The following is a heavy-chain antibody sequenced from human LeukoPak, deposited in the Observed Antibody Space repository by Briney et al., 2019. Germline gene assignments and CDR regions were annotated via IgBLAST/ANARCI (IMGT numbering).Heavy chain of an antibody. CDR2: ISGSGGRT. D-gene: IGHD6-19*01. J-gene: IGHJ5*02. V-gene: IGHV3-23*01. CDR3: AREPASNGFFDP. Sequence: ETLSLTCSISGASFTNHAYYWGWVRRAPGKGLEWVSAISGSGGRTYYVDSVKGRFTISRDNSKNTLYLQLSSLRAEDTALYYCAREPASNGFFDPWGQGTLVAVSS. CDR1: GASFTNHAYY.